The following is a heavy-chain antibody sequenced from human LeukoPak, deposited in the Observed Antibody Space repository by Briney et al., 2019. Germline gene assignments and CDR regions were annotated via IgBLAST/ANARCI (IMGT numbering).Heavy chain of an antibody. CDR3: ARAVGSRHIVVVTAIPAYFDY. D-gene: IGHD2-21*02. J-gene: IGHJ4*02. CDR1: GGSFSGYY. CDR2: INHSGST. Sequence: SETMSLTCAVYGGSFSGYYWSWIRQPPGKGLEWIGEINHSGSTNYNPSLKSRVTISVDTSKNQFSLKLSSVTAADTAVYYCARAVGSRHIVVVTAIPAYFDYWGQGTLVTVSS. V-gene: IGHV4-34*01.